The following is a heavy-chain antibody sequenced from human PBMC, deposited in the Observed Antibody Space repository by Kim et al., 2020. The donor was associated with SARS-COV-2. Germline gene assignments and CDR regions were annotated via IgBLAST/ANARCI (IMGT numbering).Heavy chain of an antibody. Sequence: SETLSLTCTVSGGSISSYYWSWIRQPPGKGLEWIGYIYYSGSTNYNPSLKSRVTISVDTSKNQFSLKLSSVTAADTAVYYCARVHDSSGYFTDDAFDIWGQGTMVTVSS. J-gene: IGHJ3*02. D-gene: IGHD3-22*01. CDR2: IYYSGST. CDR3: ARVHDSSGYFTDDAFDI. V-gene: IGHV4-59*13. CDR1: GGSISSYY.